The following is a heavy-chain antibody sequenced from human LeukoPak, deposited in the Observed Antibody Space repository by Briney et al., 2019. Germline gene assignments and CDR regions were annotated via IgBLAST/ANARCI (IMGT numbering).Heavy chain of an antibody. D-gene: IGHD3-3*01. CDR3: ARGRDFRSGYSFDY. CDR2: VYYSGSA. J-gene: IGHJ4*02. V-gene: IGHV4-59*01. Sequence: SETPSLTCSVSGGSIGTYYWSWIRQSPGKGLEWVGYVYYSGSAEYNPSLQSRVTILVDTSKIQFSLKLSTVTAADTAVYYCARGRDFRSGYSFDYWGQGALVTVSS. CDR1: GGSIGTYY.